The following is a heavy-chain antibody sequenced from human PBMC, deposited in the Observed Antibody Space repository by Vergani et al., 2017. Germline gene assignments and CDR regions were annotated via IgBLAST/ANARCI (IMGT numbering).Heavy chain of an antibody. CDR1: GFSLTTGGEG. V-gene: IGHV2-5*01. CDR3: VHRLGYFDWDGAFDV. CDR2: VYWNDDE. D-gene: IGHD3-9*01. Sequence: QITLRESGPTLVKPTQTLTLTCTFSGFSLTTGGEGVGWIRQPPGRALEWLAFVYWNDDESYSPSLKSKVTITKDTYKNEVILTMATMDPVDTATYYCVHRLGYFDWDGAFDVWGPGTMVTVSS. J-gene: IGHJ3*01.